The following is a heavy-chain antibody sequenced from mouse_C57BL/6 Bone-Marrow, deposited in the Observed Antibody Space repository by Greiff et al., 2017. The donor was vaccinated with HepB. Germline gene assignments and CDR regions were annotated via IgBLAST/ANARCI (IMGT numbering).Heavy chain of an antibody. J-gene: IGHJ2*01. CDR1: GFTFSGYG. V-gene: IGHV5-17*01. CDR3: ARAPQGFDY. CDR2: ISSGSSTI. Sequence: DVKLVESGGGLVKPGGSLKLSCAASGFTFSGYGMHWVRQAPEKGLEWVAYISSGSSTIYYADTVKGRITISRDKANNTLFLQMTSLRSEDTAMYYCARAPQGFDYWGPGTTLTVSS.